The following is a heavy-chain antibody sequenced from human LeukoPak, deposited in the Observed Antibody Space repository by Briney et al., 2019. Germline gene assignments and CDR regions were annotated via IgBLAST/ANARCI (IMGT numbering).Heavy chain of an antibody. V-gene: IGHV3-48*01. D-gene: IGHD5-18*01. CDR2: ISSSSSTI. CDR1: GFTFSSYG. CDR3: ATEPGRGYSYGIDY. J-gene: IGHJ4*02. Sequence: HPGGSLRLSCAASGFTFSSYGMNWVRQAPGKGLEWVSYISSSSSTIYYADSVKGRFTISRDNAKNSLFLQMNSLRAEDTAVYYCATEPGRGYSYGIDYWGQGTLVTVSS.